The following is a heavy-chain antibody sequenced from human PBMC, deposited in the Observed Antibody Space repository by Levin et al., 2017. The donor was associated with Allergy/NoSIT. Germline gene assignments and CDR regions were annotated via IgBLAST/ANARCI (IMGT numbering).Heavy chain of an antibody. CDR3: AGEEQWLGSGYYGMDV. J-gene: IGHJ6*02. Sequence: GESLKISCAASGFTFSDYYMSWIRQAPGKGLEWVSYISSSGSTIYYADSVKGRFTISRDNAKNSLYLQMNSLRAEDTAVYYCAGEEQWLGSGYYGMDVWGQGTTVTVSS. CDR2: ISSSGSTI. V-gene: IGHV3-11*01. CDR1: GFTFSDYY. D-gene: IGHD6-19*01.